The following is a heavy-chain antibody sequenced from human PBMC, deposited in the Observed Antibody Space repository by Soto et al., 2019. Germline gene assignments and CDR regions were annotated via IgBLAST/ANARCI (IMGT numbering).Heavy chain of an antibody. J-gene: IGHJ4*02. D-gene: IGHD6-13*01. CDR2: LSDSGGSI. V-gene: IGHV3-23*01. CDR1: GFTFSRHA. CDR3: AKVSSSWYAGFFDL. Sequence: GGSLRLSCTASGFTFSRHAMTWVRQTPGTGLEWVSGLSDSGGSIYYADSVKGRFTISRDNSMNTLYLQMNTLRAEDTAIYYCAKVSSSWYAGFFDLWGQGTLVTVSS.